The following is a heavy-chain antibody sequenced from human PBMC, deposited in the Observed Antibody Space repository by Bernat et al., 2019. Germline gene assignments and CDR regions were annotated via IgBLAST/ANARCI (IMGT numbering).Heavy chain of an antibody. D-gene: IGHD6-19*01. J-gene: IGHJ4*02. CDR2: ISNRGYTI. CDR3: ARDRQGWTRDY. CDR1: GFTFCDYY. V-gene: IGHV3-11*01. Sequence: QVQLVESEGGLVKPGGSLRLFCAASGFTFCDYYMSWIRQAPGKGLERASYISNRGYTIHYADSVKGRFTISRDNAKNSLFLQMNSLRAEDTAVYYGARDRQGWTRDYWGQETLVRVCS.